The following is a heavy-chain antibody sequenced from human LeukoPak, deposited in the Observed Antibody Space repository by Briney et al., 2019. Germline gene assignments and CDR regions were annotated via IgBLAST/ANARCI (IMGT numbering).Heavy chain of an antibody. CDR2: ISSSGSSI. CDR3: ARDPRTVRI. Sequence: GGSLRLSCAASGFTFSSYWMSWVRQAPGKGLEWVSYISSSGSSIYYADSVRGRFTISRDNAKNSLYLQMNSLRVEDTAVYYCARDPRTVRIWGQGTLVTVSS. J-gene: IGHJ4*02. D-gene: IGHD1-1*01. CDR1: GFTFSSYW. V-gene: IGHV3-48*04.